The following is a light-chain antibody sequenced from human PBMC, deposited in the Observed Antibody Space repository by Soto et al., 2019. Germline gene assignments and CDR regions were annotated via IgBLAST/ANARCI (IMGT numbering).Light chain of an antibody. J-gene: IGLJ2*01. CDR1: VLAKKY. V-gene: IGLV3-27*01. CDR2: EDN. CDR3: YSAADNNLV. Sequence: SYELTQPSSVSVSPGQTARITCSGDVLAKKYARWFQQKPGQAPVLVIYEDNERPSGIPERFSGSTSGTTVTLTISGAQVEDEADYSCYSAADNNLVFGGGTQLTVL.